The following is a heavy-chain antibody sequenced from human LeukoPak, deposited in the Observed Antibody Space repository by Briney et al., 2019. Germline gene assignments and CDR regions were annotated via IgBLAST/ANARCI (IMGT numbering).Heavy chain of an antibody. V-gene: IGHV4-4*07. CDR3: ARGWSSGWYFQYPFDP. J-gene: IGHJ5*02. D-gene: IGHD6-19*01. CDR1: GGSISSYY. Sequence: SETLSLTCTVSGGSISSYYWSWIRQPAGKGLEWIGRIYTSGSTNYNPSLKSRVTMSVDTSKNQFSLKLSSVTAADTAVYYCARGWSSGWYFQYPFDPWGQGTLVTVSP. CDR2: IYTSGST.